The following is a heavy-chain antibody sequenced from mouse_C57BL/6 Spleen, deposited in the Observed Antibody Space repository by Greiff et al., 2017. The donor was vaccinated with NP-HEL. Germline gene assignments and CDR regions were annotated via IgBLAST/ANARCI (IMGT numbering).Heavy chain of an antibody. V-gene: IGHV1-82*01. Sequence: VQLQQSGPELVKPGASVKISCKASGYAFSSSWMNWVKQRPGKGLEWIGRIYPGDGDTNYNGKFKGKATLTADKSSSTAYMQLSSLTSEDSAVYFCANKYYGSSSLFAYWGQGTLVTVSA. CDR2: IYPGDGDT. D-gene: IGHD1-1*01. CDR3: ANKYYGSSSLFAY. J-gene: IGHJ3*01. CDR1: GYAFSSSW.